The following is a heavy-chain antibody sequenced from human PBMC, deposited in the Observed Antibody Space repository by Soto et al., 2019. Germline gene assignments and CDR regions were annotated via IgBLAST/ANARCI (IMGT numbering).Heavy chain of an antibody. Sequence: QVQLQESGPGLVKPSQTLSLTCTVSGGSISSGGYYWSWIRQHPGKGLEWIGYIYYSGSTYYNPSLKSRVTISVDTSKNQFSLKLSSVTAADTAVYYCAGVRRITIFGVGRFDPWGQGTLVTVSS. CDR3: AGVRRITIFGVGRFDP. CDR2: IYYSGST. D-gene: IGHD3-3*01. J-gene: IGHJ5*02. CDR1: GGSISSGGYY. V-gene: IGHV4-31*03.